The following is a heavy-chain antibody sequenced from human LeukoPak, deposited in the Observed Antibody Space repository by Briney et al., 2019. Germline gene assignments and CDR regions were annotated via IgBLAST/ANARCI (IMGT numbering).Heavy chain of an antibody. CDR1: GFTFSSYW. V-gene: IGHV3-7*03. D-gene: IGHD3-22*01. Sequence: GGSLRLSCAASGFTFSSYWMSWVRQAPGKGLEWVAHIKQDGSEKYYVDSVKGRFTISRDNAKNSLYLQMNSLRAEDTAVYYCARGGAYYDSSGYYYSSYFDYWGQGTLVTVSS. CDR2: IKQDGSEK. CDR3: ARGGAYYDSSGYYYSSYFDY. J-gene: IGHJ4*02.